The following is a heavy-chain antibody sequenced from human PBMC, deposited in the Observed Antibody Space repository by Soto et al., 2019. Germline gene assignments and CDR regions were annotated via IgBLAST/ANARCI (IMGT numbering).Heavy chain of an antibody. CDR3: ARRSRNTAMHFGDF. CDR1: GYIFSNNW. J-gene: IGHJ4*01. CDR2: IYPGDSDT. V-gene: IGHV5-51*01. Sequence: GESLKISCKGSGYIFSNNWIAWVRQMPGKGLEWMGIIYPGDSDTRYSPSFRGQVAMSADKSISTAYLQWNSLKASDTAMYYCARRSRNTAMHFGDFCGHGTLVTVSS. D-gene: IGHD5-18*01.